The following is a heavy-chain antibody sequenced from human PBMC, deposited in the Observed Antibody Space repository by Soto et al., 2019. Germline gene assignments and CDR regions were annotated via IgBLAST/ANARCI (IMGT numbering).Heavy chain of an antibody. J-gene: IGHJ4*02. Sequence: GASVKVSCKASGYSFTANSMHWVRQAPGQGLEWMGWINPSGGSTSYAQKFQGRVTMTRDTSTSTVYMELSSLRSEDTAVYYCARGRGDIVATILSFYFDYWGQGTLVTVSS. D-gene: IGHD5-12*01. V-gene: IGHV1-46*03. CDR3: ARGRGDIVATILSFYFDY. CDR1: GYSFTANS. CDR2: INPSGGST.